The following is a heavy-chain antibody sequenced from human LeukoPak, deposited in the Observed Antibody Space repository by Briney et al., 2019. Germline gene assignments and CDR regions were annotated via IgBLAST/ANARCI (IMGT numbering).Heavy chain of an antibody. CDR2: MNPNSGNT. CDR3: ARAVSGYYHFDY. CDR1: GYTFTSYD. V-gene: IGHV1-8*03. D-gene: IGHD3-3*01. J-gene: IGHJ4*02. Sequence: ASVKVSCKASGYTFTSYDINWVRQAPGQGLEWMGWMNPNSGNTGYAQKFQGRVTITRNTSISTAYMELSSLRSEDTVVYCCARAVSGYYHFDYWGQGTLVTVSS.